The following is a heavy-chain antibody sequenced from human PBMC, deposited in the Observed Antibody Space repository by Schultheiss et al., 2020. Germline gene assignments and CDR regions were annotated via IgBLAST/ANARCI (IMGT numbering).Heavy chain of an antibody. D-gene: IGHD3-10*01. J-gene: IGHJ1*01. CDR3: ARVTGSGSYLGYFQH. V-gene: IGHV4-59*10. CDR1: GGSFSGYY. CDR2: IYTSGTT. Sequence: SETLSLTCAVYGGSFSGYYWSWIRQPPGKGLEWIGRIYTSGTTNYNPSLKSRVTISVDTSKNQFSLKLSSVTAADTAVYYCARVTGSGSYLGYFQHWGQGTLVTVSS.